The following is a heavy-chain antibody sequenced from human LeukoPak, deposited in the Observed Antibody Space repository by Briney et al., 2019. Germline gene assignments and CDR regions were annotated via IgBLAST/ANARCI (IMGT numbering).Heavy chain of an antibody. CDR1: GGSISSYY. CDR2: IYYSGST. J-gene: IGHJ3*02. Sequence: SETLSLTCTVSGGSISSYYWSWILQPPGKGLEWIGYIYYSGSTNYNPSLKSRVTISVDTSKNQFSLKLSSVTAADTAVYYCARPYYDILTGYYNAENDAFDIWGQGTMVTVSS. D-gene: IGHD3-9*01. CDR3: ARPYYDILTGYYNAENDAFDI. V-gene: IGHV4-59*08.